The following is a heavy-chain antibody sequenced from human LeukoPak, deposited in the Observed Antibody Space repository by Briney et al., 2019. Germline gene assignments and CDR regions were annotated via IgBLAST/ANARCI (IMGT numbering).Heavy chain of an antibody. Sequence: ASVKVSCKASGYTFSDFYIHWERQAPGQGLEYVGWITPKSGDTYSPQRFQGRVTMTRDASISTAYMELSRLRSDDTAVYFCARVRLADERAWAYWGQGTLVTVSS. V-gene: IGHV1-2*02. J-gene: IGHJ4*02. CDR1: GYTFSDFY. D-gene: IGHD3-3*02. CDR3: ARVRLADERAWAY. CDR2: ITPKSGDT.